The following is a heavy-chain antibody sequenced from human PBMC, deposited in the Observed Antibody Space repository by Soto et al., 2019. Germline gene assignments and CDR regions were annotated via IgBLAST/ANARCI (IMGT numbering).Heavy chain of an antibody. V-gene: IGHV3-15*07. Sequence: GGSLRLSCAASGFTFSNAWMNWVRQAPGKGLEWVGRIKSKTDGGTTDYAAPVKGRFTISRDDSKNTLYLQMNSLKTEDTAVYYCTTDIVLMVYAAKNYYYYGMDVWGQGTTVTVSS. CDR2: IKSKTDGGTT. CDR3: TTDIVLMVYAAKNYYYYGMDV. CDR1: GFTFSNAW. D-gene: IGHD2-8*01. J-gene: IGHJ6*02.